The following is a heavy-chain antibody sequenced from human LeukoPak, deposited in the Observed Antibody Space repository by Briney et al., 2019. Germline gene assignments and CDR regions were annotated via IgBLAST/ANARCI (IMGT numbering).Heavy chain of an antibody. V-gene: IGHV3-7*01. Sequence: PGGPLRLSCAASGFTFSRYWMSWVRQAPGKGLEWVASIKQDGSERYFVDSVKGRFTISRDNAKNSLYLQMNSLRAEDTAVYYCARVHLIAAAGTFDYWGQGTLVTVSS. CDR3: ARVHLIAAAGTFDY. CDR2: IKQDGSER. D-gene: IGHD6-13*01. J-gene: IGHJ4*02. CDR1: GFTFSRYW.